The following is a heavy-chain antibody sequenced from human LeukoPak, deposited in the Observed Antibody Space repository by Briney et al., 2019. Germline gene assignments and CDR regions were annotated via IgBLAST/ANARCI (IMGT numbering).Heavy chain of an antibody. CDR3: ARSYDFWSGYYDY. Sequence: GGSLRLSCAGSGFTFSSYAMSWVRQAPGKGLEWVSAISGSGGSTYYADSVKGRFTISRDNSKNTLYLQMNSLRAEDTAVYYCARSYDFWSGYYDYWGQGTLVTVSS. CDR2: ISGSGGST. J-gene: IGHJ4*02. V-gene: IGHV3-23*01. CDR1: GFTFSSYA. D-gene: IGHD3-3*01.